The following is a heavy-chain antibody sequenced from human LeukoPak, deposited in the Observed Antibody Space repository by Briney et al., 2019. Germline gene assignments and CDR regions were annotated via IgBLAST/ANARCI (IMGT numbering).Heavy chain of an antibody. CDR1: GITFSNYA. CDR3: AGRRTGYSSGYGH. V-gene: IGHV3-23*01. CDR2: ISGSAHKI. D-gene: IGHD5-18*01. Sequence: PGGSLRLSCVASGITFSNYAVSWVRQAPEKGLDWVSVISGSAHKIHYADSVKGRFTISRDNSENIVYLQMNNLRVEDTAVYYCAGRRTGYSSGYGHWGQGTLVTVSS. J-gene: IGHJ4*02.